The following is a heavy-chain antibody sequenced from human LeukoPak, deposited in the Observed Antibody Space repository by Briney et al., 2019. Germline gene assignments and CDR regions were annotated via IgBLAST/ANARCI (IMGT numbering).Heavy chain of an antibody. CDR2: ISSSSYI. D-gene: IGHD6-13*01. CDR1: GFTFSSYS. CDR3: ARDPIAAAGTSYFDY. J-gene: IGHJ4*02. V-gene: IGHV3-21*01. Sequence: GGSLRLSCAASGFTFSSYSMNWVRQAPGKGLEWVSSISSSSYIYYADSVKGRFTISRDNAKNSLYLQMNSLRAEDTAVYYCARDPIAAAGTSYFDYWGQGTLVTVSS.